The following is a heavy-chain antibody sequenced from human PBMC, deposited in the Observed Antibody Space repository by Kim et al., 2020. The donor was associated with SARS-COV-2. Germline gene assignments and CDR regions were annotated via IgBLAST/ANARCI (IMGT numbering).Heavy chain of an antibody. CDR3: ARGHYGSGTYRGYFQH. CDR2: MYYSGST. Sequence: SETLSLTCTVSGGSISNYYWNWIRQSPGKGLEWIGYMYYSGSTNYNPSLKSRVTISVDTSKSQFSLKLSSVTAADTAVYYCARGHYGSGTYRGYFQHWGQGTLVTVSS. CDR1: GGSISNYY. J-gene: IGHJ1*01. D-gene: IGHD3-10*01. V-gene: IGHV4-59*01.